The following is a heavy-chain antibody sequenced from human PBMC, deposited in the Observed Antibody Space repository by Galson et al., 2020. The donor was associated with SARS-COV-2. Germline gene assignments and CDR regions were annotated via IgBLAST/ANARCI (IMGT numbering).Heavy chain of an antibody. CDR2: ISYDGSNK. CDR1: GFTFSSYG. V-gene: IGHV3-30*18. CDR3: AKDYYYDSSGYSYSYAFDI. D-gene: IGHD3-22*01. J-gene: IGHJ3*02. Sequence: GGSLRLSCAASGFTFSSYGMHWVRQAPGKGLEWVAVISYDGSNKYYADSVKGRFTISRDNSKNTLYLQMNSLRAEDTAVYYCAKDYYYDSSGYSYSYAFDIWGQGTMVTVSS.